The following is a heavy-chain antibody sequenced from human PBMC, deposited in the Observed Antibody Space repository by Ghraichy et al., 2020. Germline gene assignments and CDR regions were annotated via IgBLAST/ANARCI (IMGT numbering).Heavy chain of an antibody. CDR2: IVVGSGNT. V-gene: IGHV1-58*01. J-gene: IGHJ6*03. D-gene: IGHD2-2*01. Sequence: SVKVSCKASGFTFTSSAVQWVRQARGQRLEWIGWIVVGSGNTNYAQKFQERVTITRDMSTSTAYMELSSLRSEDTAVYYCAARGVVPAAMDYYYYMDVWGKGTTVTVSS. CDR3: AARGVVPAAMDYYYYMDV. CDR1: GFTFTSSA.